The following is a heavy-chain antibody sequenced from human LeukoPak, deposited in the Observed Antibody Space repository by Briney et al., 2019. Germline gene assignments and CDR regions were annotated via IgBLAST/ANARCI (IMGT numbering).Heavy chain of an antibody. V-gene: IGHV3-23*01. J-gene: IGHJ5*02. D-gene: IGHD3-10*01. Sequence: GGSLRLSCTASGFTLSSYEMSWIRQAPGKGLEWVSSIDYSGGSTYYADSVKGRFTISRDNSKNTLYLQLNSLRGDDTAVYYCARARKELLWFGEFDPWGQGTLVTVSS. CDR1: GFTLSSYE. CDR3: ARARKELLWFGEFDP. CDR2: IDYSGGST.